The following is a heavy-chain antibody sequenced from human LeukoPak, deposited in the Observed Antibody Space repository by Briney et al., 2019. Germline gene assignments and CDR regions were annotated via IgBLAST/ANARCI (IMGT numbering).Heavy chain of an antibody. CDR1: GGSISSYY. D-gene: IGHD6-19*01. J-gene: IGHJ4*02. CDR3: ARDRGGGWYDFGY. V-gene: IGHV4-59*01. Sequence: PSETLSLTCTVSGGSISSYYWNWIRQPPGKGLEWIGYIYYSGSTNYNPSLKSRVTISVDTSKNQFSLKLSSVTAADTAVYYCARDRGGGWYDFGYWGQGTLVTVSS. CDR2: IYYSGST.